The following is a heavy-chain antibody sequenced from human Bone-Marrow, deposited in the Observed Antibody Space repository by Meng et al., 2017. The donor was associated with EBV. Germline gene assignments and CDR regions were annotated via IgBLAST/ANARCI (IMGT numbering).Heavy chain of an antibody. CDR1: GYTFISYY. J-gene: IGHJ4*02. V-gene: IGHV1-2*02. CDR3: ARVSAGGIAVAGPAGGFDY. CDR2: INSNNGDT. Sequence: QGRLVKWGVGVKRPGAPLQVSCKASGYTFISYYIHWVRQAPGQGLEWMGWINSNNGDTKFAQKFQGRVTLTRDTSIRTAYMDLNRLGSDDTAVYYCARVSAGGIAVAGPAGGFDYWGQGTLVTVSS. D-gene: IGHD6-19*01.